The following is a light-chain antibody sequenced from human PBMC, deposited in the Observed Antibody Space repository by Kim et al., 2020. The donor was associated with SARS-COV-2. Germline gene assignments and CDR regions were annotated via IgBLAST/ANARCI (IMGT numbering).Light chain of an antibody. V-gene: IGKV1-39*01. CDR2: AAS. J-gene: IGKJ2*01. CDR1: QSISSY. Sequence: DIQMTQSPSPLSASVGDRVTITCRASQSISSYLNWYQQKPGKAPKLLIYAASSLQSGVPSRFSGSGSGTDFTLTISSLQPEAFATYYCQQSYSTPPYTFGQGTKLEIK. CDR3: QQSYSTPPYT.